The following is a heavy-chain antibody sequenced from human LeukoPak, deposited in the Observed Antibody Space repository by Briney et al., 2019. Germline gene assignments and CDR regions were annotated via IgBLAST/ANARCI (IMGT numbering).Heavy chain of an antibody. Sequence: GGSLRLSCAVSRFTFSGYWMSWVRQAPGKGLEWVANIKQDGGEKYYVDSLKGRFTISRDNAKNSLYLQMNSLRADDTAVYYCARDGYYHDSWGTGAFDIRGQGTKVTVTS. CDR2: IKQDGGEK. CDR3: ARDGYYHDSWGTGAFDI. V-gene: IGHV3-7*01. J-gene: IGHJ3*02. CDR1: RFTFSGYW. D-gene: IGHD3-22*01.